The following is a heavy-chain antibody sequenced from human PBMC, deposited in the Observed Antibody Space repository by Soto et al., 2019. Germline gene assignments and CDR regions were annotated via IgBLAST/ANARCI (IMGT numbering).Heavy chain of an antibody. Sequence: ASVRVSSKASGHTLTSYGSSCVLQAPGQELDWXAWIKPYIWKTKEAEKFFFRDTVTTDTSTAKAYMGVRSLTSDDTDVFYCARVGVGLAARSFWPYWGEGAPVTVSS. CDR3: ARVGVGLAARSFWPY. V-gene: IGHV1-18*01. D-gene: IGHD6-13*01. CDR2: IKPYIWKT. J-gene: IGHJ4*02. CDR1: GHTLTSYG.